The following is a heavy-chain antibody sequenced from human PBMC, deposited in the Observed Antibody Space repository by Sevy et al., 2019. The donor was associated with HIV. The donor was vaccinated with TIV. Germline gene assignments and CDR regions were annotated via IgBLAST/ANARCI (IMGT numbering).Heavy chain of an antibody. CDR1: GFTFSGSA. D-gene: IGHD6-25*01. CDR3: TCTYHNDSSAYQGGYYFDY. CDR2: IRRKANTYAT. V-gene: IGHV3-73*01. J-gene: IGHJ4*02. Sequence: GGSLRLSCAASGFTFSGSAIHWVRQASGKGLEWVARIRRKANTYATSYAESVKGRFTISRDDSKNTAYLQMNSLKSEDTAFYYCTCTYHNDSSAYQGGYYFDYWGQGTLVTVSS.